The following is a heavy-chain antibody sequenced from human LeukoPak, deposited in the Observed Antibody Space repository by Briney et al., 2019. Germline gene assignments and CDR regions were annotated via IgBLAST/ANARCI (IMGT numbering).Heavy chain of an antibody. CDR3: ARVGKGTAVTPRPYYFDY. CDR1: GYTFTSYG. Sequence: ASVKVSCKASGYTFTSYGINWVRQATGQGLEWMGWMNPNSGNTGYAQKFQGRVTMTRNTSISTAYMELSSLRSEDTAVYYCARVGKGTAVTPRPYYFDYWGQGTLVTVSS. V-gene: IGHV1-8*01. J-gene: IGHJ4*02. D-gene: IGHD4-23*01. CDR2: MNPNSGNT.